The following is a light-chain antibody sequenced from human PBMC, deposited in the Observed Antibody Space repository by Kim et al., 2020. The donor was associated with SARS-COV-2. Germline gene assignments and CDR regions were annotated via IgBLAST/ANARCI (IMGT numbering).Light chain of an antibody. CDR1: QSISSW. V-gene: IGKV1-5*01. CDR3: QQYNSYSGT. Sequence: SVGDRVTSTCRASQSISSWLAWYQQKPGKAPKLLIYDASSLESGVPSRFSGSGAGTEFTLTISSLQPDDFATYYCQQYNSYSGTFGQGTKVDIK. CDR2: DAS. J-gene: IGKJ1*01.